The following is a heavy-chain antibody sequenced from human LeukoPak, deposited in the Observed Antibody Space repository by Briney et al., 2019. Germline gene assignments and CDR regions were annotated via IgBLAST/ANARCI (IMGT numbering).Heavy chain of an antibody. Sequence: PGGSLRLSCAASGFTFDSYAMSWVRQVPGKGLAWVSAISGTGGNTFYAGPVKGRFTISRDNSKNTLYLQMNSLRAEDTAVYYCARELAYYGSGTKRWFDPWGQGTLVTVSS. V-gene: IGHV3-23*01. CDR2: ISGTGGNT. CDR1: GFTFDSYA. J-gene: IGHJ5*02. D-gene: IGHD3-10*01. CDR3: ARELAYYGSGTKRWFDP.